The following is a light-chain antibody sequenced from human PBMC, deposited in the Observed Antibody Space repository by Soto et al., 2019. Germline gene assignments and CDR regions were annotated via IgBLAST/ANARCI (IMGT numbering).Light chain of an antibody. J-gene: IGKJ4*01. CDR1: QSIATY. CDR2: AAS. CDR3: QQSYTTPLT. V-gene: IGKV1-39*01. Sequence: DIQMTQSPSSLSASVGDRVTITCRASQSIATYLNWYQQKPGEAPNLLIYAASSLQSGVPSRFSRSAYGTDFTLTISSLQPEDFATYYCQQSYTTPLTFGGGTKVEIK.